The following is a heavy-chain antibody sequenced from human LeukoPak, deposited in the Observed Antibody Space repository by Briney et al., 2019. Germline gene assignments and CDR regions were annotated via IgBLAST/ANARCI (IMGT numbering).Heavy chain of an antibody. J-gene: IGHJ3*02. CDR3: ARGLYDSSGYLDAFDI. D-gene: IGHD3-22*01. V-gene: IGHV3-48*03. CDR2: ISSSGSTI. CDR1: GFTFSSYE. Sequence: GGSLRLSCAASGFTFSSYEMNWVRQAPGKGLEWVSYISSSGSTIYYADSVKGRFTISRDNAKNSLYLQMNSLRAEDTAVYYCARGLYDSSGYLDAFDIWGQGTMVTVSS.